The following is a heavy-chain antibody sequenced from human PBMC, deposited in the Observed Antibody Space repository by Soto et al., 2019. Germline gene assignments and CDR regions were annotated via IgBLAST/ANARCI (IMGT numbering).Heavy chain of an antibody. Sequence: PSETLSLTCTVSGGSISSGGYYWSWIRQHPGKGLEWIGYIYYSGSTYYNPSLKSRVTISVDTSKNQFSLKLSSVTAADTAVYYCAREKIGSSSPKWFDPWGQGTLVTVSS. CDR3: AREKIGSSSPKWFDP. CDR1: GGSISSGGYY. D-gene: IGHD6-6*01. J-gene: IGHJ5*02. V-gene: IGHV4-31*03. CDR2: IYYSGST.